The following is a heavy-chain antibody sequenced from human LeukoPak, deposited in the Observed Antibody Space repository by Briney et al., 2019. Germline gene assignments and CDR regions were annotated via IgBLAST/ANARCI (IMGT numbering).Heavy chain of an antibody. CDR2: INSDGSST. Sequence: PGGSLRLSCAASGFTFRSYWMYWVRQAPGKGLVWVSRINSDGSSTGYADSVKGRFTISRDNAKNTLYLHMKSLRAEDTAVYYCARDKGSSWSDAFDIWGQGTMVTVSS. CDR1: GFTFRSYW. V-gene: IGHV3-74*01. CDR3: ARDKGSSWSDAFDI. D-gene: IGHD6-13*01. J-gene: IGHJ3*02.